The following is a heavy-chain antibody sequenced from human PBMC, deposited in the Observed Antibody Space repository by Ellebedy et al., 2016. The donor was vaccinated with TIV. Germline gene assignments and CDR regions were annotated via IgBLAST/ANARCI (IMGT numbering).Heavy chain of an antibody. CDR2: IYSGGST. CDR1: GFTVSSDY. J-gene: IGHJ5*02. V-gene: IGHV3-53*04. CDR3: AKDGGSSWFPNWFAP. D-gene: IGHD6-13*01. Sequence: GESLKISCAASGFTVSSDYMSWVRQAPGKGLQWVSVIYSGGSTYYADSVKVRFTISRHNSKNTLYLQMNSLRTEDTAVYYCAKDGGSSWFPNWFAPWGQGTLVTVSS.